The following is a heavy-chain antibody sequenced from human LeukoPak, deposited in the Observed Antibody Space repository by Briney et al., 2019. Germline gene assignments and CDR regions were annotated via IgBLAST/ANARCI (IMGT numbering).Heavy chain of an antibody. CDR2: IYYSGST. J-gene: IGHJ6*03. D-gene: IGHD5-12*01. CDR3: ARRVDIVATTNRVNYYYYYMDV. V-gene: IGHV4-59*01. Sequence: SETLSLTCTVSGGSISSYYWSWIRQPPGKGLEWIGYIYYSGSTNYNPSLKSRVTISVDTSKNQFSLKLSSVTAADTAVYYCARRVDIVATTNRVNYYYYYMDVWGKGTTVTISS. CDR1: GGSISSYY.